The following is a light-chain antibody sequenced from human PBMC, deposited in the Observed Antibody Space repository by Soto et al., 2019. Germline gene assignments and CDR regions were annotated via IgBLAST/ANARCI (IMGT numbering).Light chain of an antibody. Sequence: DIQMTQSPSSLSASVGDRVTITCRASQTVGSSLNWYHHKPGKAPKVLVYAASNLQTGVPSRFSGSGSGTDFNLTINSLQPEDFAIYYCQQSYTTPRTFGQGTKVEMK. CDR3: QQSYTTPRT. V-gene: IGKV1-39*01. CDR2: AAS. CDR1: QTVGSS. J-gene: IGKJ1*01.